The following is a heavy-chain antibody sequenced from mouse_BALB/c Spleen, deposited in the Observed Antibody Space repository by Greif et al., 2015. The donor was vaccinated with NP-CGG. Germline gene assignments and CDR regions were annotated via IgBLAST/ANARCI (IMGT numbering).Heavy chain of an antibody. J-gene: IGHJ1*01. CDR3: ARHGGLYYYGSSPDFDV. CDR2: ISSGGGST. D-gene: IGHD1-1*01. CDR1: GFAFSSYD. Sequence: EVKLMESGGGLVKPGGSLKLSCAASGFAFSSYDMSWVRQTPEKRLEWVAYISSGGGSTYYPDTVKGRFTISRDNAKNTLYLQMSSLKSEDTAMYYCARHGGLYYYGSSPDFDVWGAGTTVTVSS. V-gene: IGHV5-12-1*01.